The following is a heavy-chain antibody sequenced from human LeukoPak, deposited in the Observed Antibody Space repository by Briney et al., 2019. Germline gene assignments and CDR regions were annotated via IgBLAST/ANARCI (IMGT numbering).Heavy chain of an antibody. Sequence: ASVKVSCKASGYTSGNTFANYGITWVRQAPGQGLEWMGWMNPNSGNTGDAQKFQGRVTMTRNTSISTAYMELSSLRSEDTAVYYSARALGMTTVVTYGMDVWGQGTTVTVSS. D-gene: IGHD4-23*01. J-gene: IGHJ6*02. V-gene: IGHV1-8*02. CDR2: MNPNSGNT. CDR1: GYTSGNTFANYG. CDR3: ARALGMTTVVTYGMDV.